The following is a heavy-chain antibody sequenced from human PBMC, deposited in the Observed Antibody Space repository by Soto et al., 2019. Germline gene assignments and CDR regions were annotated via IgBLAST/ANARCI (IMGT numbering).Heavy chain of an antibody. CDR2: IDPSDSYT. D-gene: IGHD4-17*01. CDR3: ARLPMTTVTLNYGMDV. Sequence: GESLKISCKGSGYSFTSYWISWVRQMPGKGLEWMGRIDPSDSYTNYSPSFQGHVTISADKSISTAYLQWSSLKASDTAMYYCARLPMTTVTLNYGMDVWGQGTTVTVSS. J-gene: IGHJ6*02. V-gene: IGHV5-10-1*01. CDR1: GYSFTSYW.